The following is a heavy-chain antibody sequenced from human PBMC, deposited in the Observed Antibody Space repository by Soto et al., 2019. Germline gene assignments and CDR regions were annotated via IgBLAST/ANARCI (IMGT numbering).Heavy chain of an antibody. CDR2: IFDSGST. D-gene: IGHD2-8*01. J-gene: IGHJ2*01. Sequence: QVQLPESGPGLVKPSETLSLTCTVSGCSISGGVHSWSWIRQPPGKGLEWIGHIFDSGSTYYNPSRKSRLTISVDTAKNQFSLRLSSVTAADTAVYYCAREIMPLTNDWYFDLWGRGTLVTVSS. CDR1: GCSISGGVHS. CDR3: AREIMPLTNDWYFDL. V-gene: IGHV4-30-4*01.